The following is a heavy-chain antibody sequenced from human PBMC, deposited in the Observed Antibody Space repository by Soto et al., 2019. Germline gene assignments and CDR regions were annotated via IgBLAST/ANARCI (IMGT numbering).Heavy chain of an antibody. D-gene: IGHD2-15*01. CDR2: IDYSGST. Sequence: QLQLQESGPGLVKPSETLSLTCTVSGGSISSSSYHWGWIRQPPGKGLEWIESIDYSGSTYYNPSLKSRVTISVDTSKNQFSLKLSSVTAADTAVYYCAERRYSEGRGSFDIWGQGTMVTVSS. V-gene: IGHV4-39*01. CDR3: AERRYSEGRGSFDI. J-gene: IGHJ3*02. CDR1: GGSISSSSYH.